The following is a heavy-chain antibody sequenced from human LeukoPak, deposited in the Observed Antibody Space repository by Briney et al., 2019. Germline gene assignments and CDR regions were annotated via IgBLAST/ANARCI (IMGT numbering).Heavy chain of an antibody. CDR3: ASEGYSSGWYTQTDAFDI. J-gene: IGHJ3*02. V-gene: IGHV1-8*01. CDR1: GYTFTSYD. CDR2: MNPNSGNT. Sequence: ASVKASCKASGYTFTSYDINWVRQATGQGLEWMGWMNPNSGNTGYAQKFQGRVTMTRNTSISTAYMELSSLRSEDTAVYYCASEGYSSGWYTQTDAFDIWGQGTMVTVSS. D-gene: IGHD6-19*01.